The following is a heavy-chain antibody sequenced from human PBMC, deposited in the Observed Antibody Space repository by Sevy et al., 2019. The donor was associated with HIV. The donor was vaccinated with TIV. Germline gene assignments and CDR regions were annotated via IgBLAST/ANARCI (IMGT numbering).Heavy chain of an antibody. D-gene: IGHD1-26*01. V-gene: IGHV3-30*02. CDR1: GFTFSSYG. J-gene: IGHJ6*02. CDR3: AKAVGATPYYYYSMDV. CDR2: IRYDGSNK. Sequence: GGSLRLSCAASGFTFSSYGMHWVRQAPGKGLEWVAFIRYDGSNKYYADSVKGRFTITRDNSKNTLYLQMNSLRAEDMAVYYCAKAVGATPYYYYSMDVWGQGTTVTVSS.